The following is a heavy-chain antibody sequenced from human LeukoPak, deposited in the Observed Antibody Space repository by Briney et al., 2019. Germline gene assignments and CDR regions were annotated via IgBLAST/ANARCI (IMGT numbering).Heavy chain of an antibody. CDR1: GHTFTGYY. J-gene: IGHJ4*02. CDR3: ARDARFLDY. CDR2: INANSGDA. D-gene: IGHD2-21*01. V-gene: IGHV1-2*02. Sequence: ASVKVSCKASGHTFTGYYMHWVRQAPGQGLEWMGWINANSGDANYAQKFQGRVTMSRDTSISTAYMELSSLRSEDTAVYYCARDARFLDYWGQGTLVTVSS.